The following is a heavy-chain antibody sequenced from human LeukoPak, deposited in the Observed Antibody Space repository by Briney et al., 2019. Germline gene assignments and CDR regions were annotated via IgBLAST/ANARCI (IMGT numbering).Heavy chain of an antibody. CDR2: MNPNSGNT. D-gene: IGHD2-2*01. Sequence: ASVKVSCKASGYTFTNYDINWVRQATGQGLEWMGWMNPNSGNTGYAQKFQGRVTMTRNTSISTAYMELSSLRSEDTAVYYCARVNCSSTSCRSKFLDYWGQGILVTVSS. CDR3: ARVNCSSTSCRSKFLDY. J-gene: IGHJ4*02. V-gene: IGHV1-8*01. CDR1: GYTFTNYD.